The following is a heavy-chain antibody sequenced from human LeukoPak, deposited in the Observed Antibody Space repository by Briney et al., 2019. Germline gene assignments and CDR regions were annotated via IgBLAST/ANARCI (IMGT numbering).Heavy chain of an antibody. CDR3: AREGCSGGSCYHNWFDP. Sequence: GGSLRLSCAASGFTFSSYWMSWVRQAPGKGLEWVANINQDGSEKYYVGSVKGRFTISRDNAKNSLYLQMNSLRAEDTAVYYCAREGCSGGSCYHNWFDPWGQGTLVTVSS. CDR2: INQDGSEK. V-gene: IGHV3-7*01. CDR1: GFTFSSYW. D-gene: IGHD2-15*01. J-gene: IGHJ5*02.